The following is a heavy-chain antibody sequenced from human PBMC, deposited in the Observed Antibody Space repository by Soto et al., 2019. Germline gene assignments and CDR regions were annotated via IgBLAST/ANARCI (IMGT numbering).Heavy chain of an antibody. J-gene: IGHJ4*02. Sequence: SETLSLTCTVSGGSISSSSYYWGWIRQPPGKGLEWIGSIYYSGSTYYNPSLKSPVTISVDTSKNQFSLKLSSVTAADTAVYYCARRPGTAMVVAAAMGGGFDYWGQGTLVTVSS. CDR1: GGSISSSSYY. D-gene: IGHD2-15*01. CDR2: IYYSGST. V-gene: IGHV4-39*01. CDR3: ARRPGTAMVVAAAMGGGFDY.